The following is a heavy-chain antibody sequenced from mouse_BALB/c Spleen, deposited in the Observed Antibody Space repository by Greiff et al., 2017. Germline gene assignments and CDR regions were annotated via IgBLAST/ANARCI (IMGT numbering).Heavy chain of an antibody. V-gene: IGHV14-3*02. CDR3: ARGSIRGYFDV. Sequence: DVQLQESGAELVKPGASVKLSCTASGFNIKDTYMHWVKQRPEQGLEWIGRIDPANGNTKYDPKFQGKATITADTSSNTAYLQLSSLTSEDTAVYYCARGSIRGYFDVWGAGTTVTVSS. CDR1: GFNIKDTY. D-gene: IGHD1-3*01. J-gene: IGHJ1*01. CDR2: IDPANGNT.